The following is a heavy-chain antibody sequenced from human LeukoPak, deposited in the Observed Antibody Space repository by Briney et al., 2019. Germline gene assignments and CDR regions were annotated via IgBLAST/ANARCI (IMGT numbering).Heavy chain of an antibody. D-gene: IGHD5-12*01. CDR3: ASAGYSGLSFDY. J-gene: IGHJ4*02. V-gene: IGHV1-2*02. CDR1: GYTVTCYY. CDR2: INPNSGDT. Sequence: GASVKVSCKASGYTVTCYYMDWVRQTPGQGLEWMGGINPNSGDTNYLQKFQGRVTMTRDTSIATVFMNLSRLGFDDTALYYCASAGYSGLSFDYWGQGTLVTVSS.